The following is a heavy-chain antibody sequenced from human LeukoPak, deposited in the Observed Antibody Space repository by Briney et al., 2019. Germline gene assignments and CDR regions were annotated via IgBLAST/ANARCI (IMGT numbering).Heavy chain of an antibody. CDR2: IYNDGST. CDR1: GFTVSSDY. Sequence: GGSLRLSCLASGFTVSSDYMSWVRQAPGKGLEWVSIIYNDGSTYYANSVKGRFTISRDNSKHNLYLQMNSLRADDTAIYYCARDSAFSDYANWGQGTLVTVSS. V-gene: IGHV3-66*01. J-gene: IGHJ4*02. D-gene: IGHD4-17*01. CDR3: ARDSAFSDYAN.